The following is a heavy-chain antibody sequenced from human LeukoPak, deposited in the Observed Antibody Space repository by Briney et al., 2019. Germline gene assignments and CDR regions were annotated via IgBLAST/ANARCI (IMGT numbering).Heavy chain of an antibody. Sequence: GESLKISCKGSGYSFTSYWIGWVRQMPGKGLEWMGIIYLGDSDTRYSPSFQGQVTISADKSISTAYLQWSSLKASDTAMYYCARQDYYGSGSSHAFDIWGQGTMVTVSS. D-gene: IGHD3-10*01. CDR3: ARQDYYGSGSSHAFDI. CDR1: GYSFTSYW. CDR2: IYLGDSDT. V-gene: IGHV5-51*01. J-gene: IGHJ3*02.